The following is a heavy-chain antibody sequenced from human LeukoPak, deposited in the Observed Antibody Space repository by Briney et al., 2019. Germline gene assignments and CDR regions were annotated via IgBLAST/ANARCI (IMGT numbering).Heavy chain of an antibody. CDR3: AREYSSSSRAFDI. V-gene: IGHV4-38-2*02. Sequence: PSETLSLTCAVSGYSISSGYYWGWLRQPPGKGLEWIGSIYHNGNTYYNPSLKSRVTISVDTSKNQFSLKLSSVTAADTAVYYCAREYSSSSRAFDIWGQGTMVTVSS. CDR1: GYSISSGYY. J-gene: IGHJ3*02. D-gene: IGHD6-6*01. CDR2: IYHNGNT.